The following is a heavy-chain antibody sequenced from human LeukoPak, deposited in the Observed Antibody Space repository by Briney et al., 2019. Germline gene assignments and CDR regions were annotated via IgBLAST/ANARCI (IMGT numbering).Heavy chain of an antibody. J-gene: IGHJ5*02. CDR2: VSPRTGRT. CDR1: GYTLRSHD. V-gene: IGHV1-8*01. D-gene: IGHD1-1*01. Sequence: ASVLVSCKASGYTLRSHDINWVRQATGQGLEWMGWVSPRTGRTGYAQKFQGRVYMTTNASLSTAYMELSSLRSDDTAVYFCARESERNDGWFDPWGQGTLVTVSS. CDR3: ARESERNDGWFDP.